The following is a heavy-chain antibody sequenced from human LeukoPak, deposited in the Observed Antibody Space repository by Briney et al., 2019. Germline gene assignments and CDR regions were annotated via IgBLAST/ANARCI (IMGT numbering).Heavy chain of an antibody. J-gene: IGHJ4*02. CDR3: ARGYDFPYYFDY. CDR1: GFTFSSYW. Sequence: GGSLRLSCAASGFTFSSYWMHWVRQAPGKGLVWVSRINTDGSSTSYADSVKGRFTISRDNAKNTLYLQMNSLRAEDTAVYYCARGYDFPYYFDYWGQGTLVTVSS. D-gene: IGHD3-3*01. V-gene: IGHV3-74*01. CDR2: INTDGSST.